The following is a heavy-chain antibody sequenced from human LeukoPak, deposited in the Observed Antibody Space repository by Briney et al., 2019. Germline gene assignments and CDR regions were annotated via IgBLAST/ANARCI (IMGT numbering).Heavy chain of an antibody. V-gene: IGHV3-48*01. Sequence: QPGGSLRLSCAASGFTFSSYSMNWVRQAPGKGLEWVSYISGSSSTIYYTDSVKGRFTISRDNVKKSLYLQMSSLRAEDTAVYYCAREVKSTSGWYSWGQGTLVTVSS. CDR2: ISGSSSTI. CDR1: GFTFSSYS. J-gene: IGHJ4*02. CDR3: AREVKSTSGWYS. D-gene: IGHD6-19*01.